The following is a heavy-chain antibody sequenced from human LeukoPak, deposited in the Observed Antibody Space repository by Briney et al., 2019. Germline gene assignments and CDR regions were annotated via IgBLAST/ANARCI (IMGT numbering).Heavy chain of an antibody. CDR1: GYSISSGYY. J-gene: IGHJ1*01. Sequence: SETLSLTCTVSGYSISSGYYWGWIRQPTGQGLEWIGSIHHSGSIYYNPSLKSRVTISVDTSKNQFSLKLSSVTAADTAVYYCARDPLTTVTSFQHWGQGTLVTVSS. CDR3: ARDPLTTVTSFQH. V-gene: IGHV4-38-2*02. CDR2: IHHSGSI. D-gene: IGHD4-17*01.